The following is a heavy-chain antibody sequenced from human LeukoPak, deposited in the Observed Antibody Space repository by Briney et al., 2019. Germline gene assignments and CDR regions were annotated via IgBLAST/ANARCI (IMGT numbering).Heavy chain of an antibody. J-gene: IGHJ2*01. CDR1: GRPISSYY. Sequence: PSETPSLTCTVSGRPISSYYWSWIRQPPGKRLEWIGYTHYSGSTEEHPSLWSRVSMSVDTSKNQISLKLSSVTTSETAVYYCGRRTFYDTLTGYKYWYFDLCGGGTLVTVSS. D-gene: IGHD3-9*01. CDR2: THYSGST. CDR3: GRRTFYDTLTGYKYWYFDL. V-gene: IGHV4-59*01.